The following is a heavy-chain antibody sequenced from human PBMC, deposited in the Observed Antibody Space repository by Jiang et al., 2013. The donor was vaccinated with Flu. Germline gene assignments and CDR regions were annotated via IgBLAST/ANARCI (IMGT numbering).Heavy chain of an antibody. CDR3: ARGRYCCNNYFLDHFDY. J-gene: IGHJ4*02. CDR2: IIHSGSA. D-gene: IGHD2-15*01. V-gene: IGHV4-34*01. Sequence: LLKPSETLSLTCAVSGGSFRGYYWSWFRQPPGKGLEWIGEIIHSGSANYIPSLKSRLTLSVDTSRNQVSLTLNSVTAADTAVYYCARGRYCCNNYFLDHFDYWGQGTLVTVSS. CDR1: GGSFRGYY.